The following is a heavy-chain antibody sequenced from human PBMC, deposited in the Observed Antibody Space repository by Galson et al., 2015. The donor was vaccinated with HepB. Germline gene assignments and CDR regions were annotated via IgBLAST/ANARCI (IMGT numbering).Heavy chain of an antibody. Sequence: SLRLSCAASGFTFSSYSMNWVRQAPGKGLEWVSSISSSSSYIYYADSVKGRFTISRDNAKNSLYLQMNSLRAEDTAVYYCARASRVRYCSGGSCIRDFDYWGQGTLVTVSS. D-gene: IGHD2-15*01. V-gene: IGHV3-21*01. CDR2: ISSSSSYI. CDR3: ARASRVRYCSGGSCIRDFDY. CDR1: GFTFSSYS. J-gene: IGHJ4*02.